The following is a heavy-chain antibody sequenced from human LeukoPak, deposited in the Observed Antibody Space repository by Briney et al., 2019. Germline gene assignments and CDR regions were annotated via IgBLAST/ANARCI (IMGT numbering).Heavy chain of an antibody. D-gene: IGHD3-3*01. CDR2: ISGSGGST. CDR1: GFTFSSYA. CDR3: ANSYLTIFGVVEGAFDI. Sequence: TGGSLRLSCAASGFTFSSYAMSWVRQAPGKGLEWVSAISGSGGSTYYADSVKGRFTISRDNSKNTLYLQMNGLRAEDTAVYYCANSYLTIFGVVEGAFDIWGQGTMVTVSS. V-gene: IGHV3-23*01. J-gene: IGHJ3*02.